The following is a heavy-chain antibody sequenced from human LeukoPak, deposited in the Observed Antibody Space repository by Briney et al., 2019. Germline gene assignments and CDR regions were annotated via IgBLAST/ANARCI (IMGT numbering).Heavy chain of an antibody. CDR3: ANFVSGYGGYYYYGMDV. J-gene: IGHJ6*04. CDR2: ISYDGSNK. Sequence: GRSLRLSCAASGFTFSSYAMHWVRRAPGKGLEWVAVISYDGSNKYYADSVKGRFTISRGNSKNTLYLQMNSLRAEDTAVYYCANFVSGYGGYYYYGMDVWGKGTTVTVSS. D-gene: IGHD5-12*01. CDR1: GFTFSSYA. V-gene: IGHV3-30-3*01.